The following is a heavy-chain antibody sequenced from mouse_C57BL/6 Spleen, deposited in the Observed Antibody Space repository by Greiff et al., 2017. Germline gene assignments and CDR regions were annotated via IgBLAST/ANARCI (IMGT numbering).Heavy chain of an antibody. CDR2: ISYDGSN. CDR3: ARDRGGYYAMDY. D-gene: IGHD3-3*01. CDR1: GYSITSGYY. J-gene: IGHJ4*01. V-gene: IGHV3-6*01. Sequence: VQLKESGPGLVKPSQSLSLTCSVTGYSITSGYYWNWIRQFPGNKLEWMGYISYDGSNNYNPSLKNRISITRDTSKNQFFLKLNSVTTEDTATYYCARDRGGYYAMDYWGQGTSVTVSS.